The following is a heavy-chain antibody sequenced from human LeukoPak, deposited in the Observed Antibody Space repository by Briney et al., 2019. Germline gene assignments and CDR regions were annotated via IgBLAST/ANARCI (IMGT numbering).Heavy chain of an antibody. CDR3: AGRFLEWLLDY. D-gene: IGHD3-3*01. Sequence: PSQTLSLTCTVSGGSISSGGYYWSWIRQPPGKGLEWIGTIYYSGSTYYNPSLKSRVTISVDTSKNQFSLKLSSVTAADTAVYYCAGRFLEWLLDYWGQGTLVTVSS. CDR1: GGSISSGGYY. V-gene: IGHV4-39*01. CDR2: IYYSGST. J-gene: IGHJ4*02.